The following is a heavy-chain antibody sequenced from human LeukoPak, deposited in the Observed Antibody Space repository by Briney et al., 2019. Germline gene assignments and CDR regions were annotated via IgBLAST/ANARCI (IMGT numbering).Heavy chain of an antibody. Sequence: GGSLRLSCATSGFTFSTYAMNWVRQAPGKGLEYVSAISSNGGSTYYADSVKGRFTISRDNSKNTLYLQMSSLRAEDTAVYYCVKPITMIVVVITGFDYWGQGTLVTVSS. CDR2: ISSNGGST. V-gene: IGHV3-64D*06. CDR3: VKPITMIVVVITGFDY. D-gene: IGHD3-22*01. J-gene: IGHJ4*02. CDR1: GFTFSTYA.